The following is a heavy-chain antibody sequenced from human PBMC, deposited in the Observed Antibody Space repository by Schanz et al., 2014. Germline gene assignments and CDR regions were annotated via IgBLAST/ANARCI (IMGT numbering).Heavy chain of an antibody. Sequence: QVQLVQSGAEVKKPGASVKVSCTASGFNFNNYDINWVRQATGQGLEWMGWISVYTGNTKYGQKVQGRVTMTADTSTSTAYMELRSLRSDDTAVYYCARDAADFYDILTEEDYWGQGTLVTGSS. CDR3: ARDAADFYDILTEEDY. J-gene: IGHJ4*02. V-gene: IGHV1-18*04. CDR2: ISVYTGNT. D-gene: IGHD3-9*01. CDR1: GFNFNNYD.